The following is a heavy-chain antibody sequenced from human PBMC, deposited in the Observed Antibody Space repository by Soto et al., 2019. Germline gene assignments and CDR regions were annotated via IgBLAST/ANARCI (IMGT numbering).Heavy chain of an antibody. V-gene: IGHV3-23*01. CDR2: ISGSGGST. J-gene: IGHJ3*02. D-gene: IGHD2-15*01. CDR3: AKGDIVVVVAGGSWDDAFDI. CDR1: GFTFSSYA. Sequence: PGGSLRLSCAASGFTFSSYAMSWVRQAPGKGLEWVSAISGSGGSTYYADSVKGRFTISRDNSKNTLYLQMNSLRAEDTAVYYCAKGDIVVVVAGGSWDDAFDIWGQGTMVT.